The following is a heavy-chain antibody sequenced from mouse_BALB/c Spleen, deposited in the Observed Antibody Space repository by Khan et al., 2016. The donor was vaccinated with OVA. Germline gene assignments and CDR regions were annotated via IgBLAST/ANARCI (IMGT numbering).Heavy chain of an antibody. J-gene: IGHJ4*01. Sequence: QIQLVQSGPELKKPGETVKISCKASGYTFTNYGMNWVKQAPGKGLKWMGWIYTYTGEPTYADDFKGRFAFSLESSASTAYLQINNLTNEETATYFCARGSSRAMEYWSQGTSVTVSS. D-gene: IGHD1-1*01. V-gene: IGHV9-3-1*01. CDR1: GYTFTNYG. CDR3: ARGSSRAMEY. CDR2: IYTYTGEP.